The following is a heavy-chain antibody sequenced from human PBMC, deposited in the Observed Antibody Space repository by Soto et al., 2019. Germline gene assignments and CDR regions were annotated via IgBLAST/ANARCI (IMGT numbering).Heavy chain of an antibody. J-gene: IGHJ4*02. Sequence: GGSLRLSCAASGFTFSSYGLHWVRQAPGKGLEWVTGILYDGSDKYYADSVKGRFTISRENSKNTLYLQMNSLRTEDSAVYYCAKAGGGFGDFVHHWGQGTPVTVSS. V-gene: IGHV3-30*18. CDR1: GFTFSSYG. CDR2: ILYDGSDK. D-gene: IGHD3-10*01. CDR3: AKAGGGFGDFVHH.